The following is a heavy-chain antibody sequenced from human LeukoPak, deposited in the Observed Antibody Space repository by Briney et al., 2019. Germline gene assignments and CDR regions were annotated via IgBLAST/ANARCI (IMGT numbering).Heavy chain of an antibody. Sequence: SEALSLTCTVSGGSIGSSSYYWSWIRQPPGKGLEWIGEINHSGSTNYNPSLKSRVTISVDTSKNQFSLKLSSVTAADTAVYYCARGSYCSGGSCYNYWGQGTLVTVSS. J-gene: IGHJ4*02. V-gene: IGHV4-39*07. CDR3: ARGSYCSGGSCYNY. D-gene: IGHD2-15*01. CDR1: GGSIGSSSYY. CDR2: INHSGST.